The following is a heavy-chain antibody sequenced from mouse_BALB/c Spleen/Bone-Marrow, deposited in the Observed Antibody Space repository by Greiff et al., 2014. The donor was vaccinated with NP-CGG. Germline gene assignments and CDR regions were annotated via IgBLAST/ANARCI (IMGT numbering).Heavy chain of an antibody. Sequence: EVQLQQSGGGLVQPGGSMKLSCVASGFTFSNFWMSWVRQSPEKGLEWVAEIRLKSDNYATHYAESVKGKFTISRDDSKSRLYLQMNSLRTEDTGIDCCALYYGSNCWFAYWGQGTLVTVSA. CDR1: GFTFSNFW. CDR2: IRLKSDNYAT. V-gene: IGHV6-6*02. D-gene: IGHD1-1*01. CDR3: ALYYGSNCWFAY. J-gene: IGHJ3*01.